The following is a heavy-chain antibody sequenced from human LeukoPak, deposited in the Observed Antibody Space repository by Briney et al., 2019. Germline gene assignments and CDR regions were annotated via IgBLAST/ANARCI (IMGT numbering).Heavy chain of an antibody. CDR2: IYYSGST. J-gene: IGHJ3*02. D-gene: IGHD6-13*01. CDR3: ARDESSGSSSDI. V-gene: IGHV4-59*01. CDR1: GGSISSYY. Sequence: SETLSLTCTVSGGSISSYYWSWIRQPPGKGLEWIGYIYYSGSTNYNPSLKSRVTISVDTAKSQFSLKLSAVTAADTAVYYCARDESSGSSSDIWGQGTMVTVSS.